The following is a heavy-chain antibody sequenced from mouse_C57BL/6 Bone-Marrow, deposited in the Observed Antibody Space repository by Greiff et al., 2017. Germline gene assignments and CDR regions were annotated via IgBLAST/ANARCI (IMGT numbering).Heavy chain of an antibody. J-gene: IGHJ2*01. D-gene: IGHD2-4*01. V-gene: IGHV1-81*01. CDR3: ARGGFYYDYD. Sequence: VKLQQSGAELARPGASVKLSCTASGYTFTSYGISWVKQRTGQGLEWIGEIYPRSGNTYYNEKFKGKATLTADKSSSTAYMELRSLTSEDSAVYFCARGGFYYDYDWGQGTTLTVSS. CDR2: IYPRSGNT. CDR1: GYTFTSYG.